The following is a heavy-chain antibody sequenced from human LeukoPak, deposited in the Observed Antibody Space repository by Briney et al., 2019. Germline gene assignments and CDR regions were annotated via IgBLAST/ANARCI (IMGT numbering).Heavy chain of an antibody. Sequence: GASVKVSCKASGYTFTSCYIHWVRHAPGQGLEWMGRINPSGGSTNYAQKFQGRVTMTRDTSTSTVYLEVSSLRSEDTAVYYCARVGSTVTDYWGQGTLATVSS. CDR2: INPSGGST. CDR1: GYTFTSCY. J-gene: IGHJ4*02. V-gene: IGHV1-46*01. D-gene: IGHD4-17*01. CDR3: ARVGSTVTDY.